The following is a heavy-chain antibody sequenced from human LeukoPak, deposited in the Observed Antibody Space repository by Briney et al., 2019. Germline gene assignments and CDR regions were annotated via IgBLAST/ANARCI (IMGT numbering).Heavy chain of an antibody. D-gene: IGHD4-17*01. V-gene: IGHV4-31*03. CDR2: IYYSGST. CDR3: ARTYTVSGNWFDP. Sequence: TSETLSLTCTVSGGSISSGGYYWSWIRQHPGKGLEWIGYIYYSGSTYYNPSLKSRVTTSVDTSKNQFSLKLSSVTAADTAVYYCARTYTVSGNWFDPWGQGTLVTVSS. CDR1: GGSISSGGYY. J-gene: IGHJ5*02.